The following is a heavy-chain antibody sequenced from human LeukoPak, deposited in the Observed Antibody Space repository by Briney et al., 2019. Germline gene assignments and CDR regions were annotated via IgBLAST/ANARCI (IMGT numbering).Heavy chain of an antibody. D-gene: IGHD2-2*02. CDR2: ISSSSSYI. CDR1: GFTFSSYS. J-gene: IGHJ4*02. Sequence: PGGSLRLSCAASGFTFSSYSMNWVRQAPGKGLEWVSSISSSSSYIYYADSVKGRFTISRDNAKNSLYLQMNSLRAEDTAVYYCAKNFYQLLYPFDYWGQGTLVTVSS. V-gene: IGHV3-21*04. CDR3: AKNFYQLLYPFDY.